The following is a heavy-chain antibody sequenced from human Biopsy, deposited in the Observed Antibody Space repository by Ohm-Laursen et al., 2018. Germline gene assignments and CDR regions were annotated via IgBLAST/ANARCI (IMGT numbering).Heavy chain of an antibody. D-gene: IGHD6-13*01. CDR3: ARTPILIVSAGLVYRHRRHLQGMDV. J-gene: IGHJ6*02. CDR1: GFSLSARGMC. Sequence: TQTLTLTCSFSGFSLSARGMCASWIRQAPGKALEWLARVDWDDYKDYSASLQTKLSISKDTSNDQVVLTMNNVDPADTATYYCARTPILIVSAGLVYRHRRHLQGMDVWGQGIAATVS. V-gene: IGHV2-70*11. CDR2: VDWDDYK.